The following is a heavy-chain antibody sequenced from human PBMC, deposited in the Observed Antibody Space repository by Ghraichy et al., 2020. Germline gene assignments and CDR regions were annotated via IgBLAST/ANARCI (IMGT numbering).Heavy chain of an antibody. D-gene: IGHD3-22*01. CDR1: GLTLSSYG. CDR3: AKGHLHYYDSSGYVGYFDY. V-gene: IGHV3-30*18. J-gene: IGHJ4*02. Sequence: GESLNISCPASGLTLSSYGMHWVRHAPGKGLEWVAVISYDGSNKYYANSVKGRFTISRDNSKNTLYLQMNSLRPADTALYYCAKGHLHYYDSSGYVGYFDYWGQGTLVTVSS. CDR2: ISYDGSNK.